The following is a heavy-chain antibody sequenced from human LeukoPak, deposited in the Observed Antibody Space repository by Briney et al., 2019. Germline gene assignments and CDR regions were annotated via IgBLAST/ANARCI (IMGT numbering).Heavy chain of an antibody. V-gene: IGHV1-18*04. CDR2: ISAYNDNT. J-gene: IGHJ6*02. CDR1: GYTFTSNG. CDR3: ARDLGDYYYGMDV. Sequence: ASVKVSCKASGYTFTSNGISWVRQAPGQGLEWMGWISAYNDNTKHAQKLQGRVFMTTDTSTRTAYMEMRSLRSDDTAVYYCARDLGDYYYGMDVWGQGTTVSVSS.